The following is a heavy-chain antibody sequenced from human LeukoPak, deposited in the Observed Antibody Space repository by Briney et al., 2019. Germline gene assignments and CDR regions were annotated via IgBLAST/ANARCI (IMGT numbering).Heavy chain of an antibody. V-gene: IGHV4-4*02. CDR3: GRDISGSGSSYYFDY. Sequence: SGTLSLTCAVSGGSISSGNWWSWVRRPPGKGLEWIGEIYHSGSTNYNPSLKSRLTISIDKSKSQFSLNLNSVTAADTAVYYCGRDISGSGSSYYFDYWGQGTLVTVSS. J-gene: IGHJ4*02. CDR1: GGSISSGNW. D-gene: IGHD3-10*01. CDR2: IYHSGST.